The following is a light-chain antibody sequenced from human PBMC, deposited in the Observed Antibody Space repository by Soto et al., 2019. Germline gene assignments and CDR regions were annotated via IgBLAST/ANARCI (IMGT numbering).Light chain of an antibody. CDR2: RAS. J-gene: IGKJ2*01. CDR1: QPLGSS. CDR3: KQYYYCPPFT. V-gene: IGKV3-15*01. Sequence: VLTQSPAPLSVSPGDRATLSCRASQPLGSSLAWYQQKPGQSPRLLLSRASIRAPGVPARFTGSGSATEFTLTVSSLQSEACAVYYCKQYYYCPPFTFCQGTKVEIK.